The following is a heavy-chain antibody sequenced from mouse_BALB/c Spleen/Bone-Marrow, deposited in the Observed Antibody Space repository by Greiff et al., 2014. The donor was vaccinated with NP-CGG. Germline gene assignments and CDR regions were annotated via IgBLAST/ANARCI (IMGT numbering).Heavy chain of an antibody. J-gene: IGHJ4*01. Sequence: VQLKESGGGLVQPGGSRKLSCAASGFTFSNFGMHWVRQAPEKGLEWVAYISGGSSSIYYGDTVKGRFTISRDNPKNTLFLRMTSLRSEDTAMYFCSRGEDYDGYAMDYWGQGTSITVSS. V-gene: IGHV5-17*02. CDR2: ISGGSSSI. D-gene: IGHD2-4*01. CDR3: SRGEDYDGYAMDY. CDR1: GFTFSNFG.